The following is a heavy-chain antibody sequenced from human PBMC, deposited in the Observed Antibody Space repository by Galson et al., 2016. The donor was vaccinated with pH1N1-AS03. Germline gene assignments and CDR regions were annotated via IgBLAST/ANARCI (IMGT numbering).Heavy chain of an antibody. CDR1: GFSVRANA. J-gene: IGHJ3*01. Sequence: SLRLSCAASGFSVRANAMSWVRQAPGKGLEWVASLEGGGDGTHYAGAVRGRFTISRDTSENTVYLQMNSLRTEDTALYYCAKDVFGWAFDVWGQGTMVTVSS. CDR3: AKDVFGWAFDV. D-gene: IGHD3-10*01. CDR2: LEGGGDGT. V-gene: IGHV3-23*01.